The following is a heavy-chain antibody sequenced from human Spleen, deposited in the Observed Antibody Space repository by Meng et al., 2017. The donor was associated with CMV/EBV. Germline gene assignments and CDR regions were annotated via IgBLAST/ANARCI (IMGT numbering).Heavy chain of an antibody. CDR2: INHSGST. V-gene: IGHV4-34*01. J-gene: IGHJ4*02. Sequence: QVQLRQGGAGLLKPSETLSLTCAVYGGSFSGYDWSWIRQPPGKGLEWIGEINHSGSTNYNPSLKSRVTMSVDTSKNQFSLKLSSVTAADTAVYYCARGRSGLLWFGDRYYFDYWGQGTLVTVSS. CDR1: GGSFSGYD. D-gene: IGHD3-10*01. CDR3: ARGRSGLLWFGDRYYFDY.